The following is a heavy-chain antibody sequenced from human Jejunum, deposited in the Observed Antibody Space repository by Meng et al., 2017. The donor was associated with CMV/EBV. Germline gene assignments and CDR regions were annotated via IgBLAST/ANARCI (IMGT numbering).Heavy chain of an antibody. D-gene: IGHD1-1*01. CDR1: GLAFSSYR. J-gene: IGHJ4*02. CDR3: ARGLERQGYFDY. CDR2: ISSSSTYI. V-gene: IGHV3-21*01. Sequence: AVSGLAFSSYRMNWVRQAPGKGLEWVSSISSSSTYIYYADSVKGRFTISRDNAKNSLHLQMNSLTAADTAVYYCARGLERQGYFDYWGQGTLVTVSS.